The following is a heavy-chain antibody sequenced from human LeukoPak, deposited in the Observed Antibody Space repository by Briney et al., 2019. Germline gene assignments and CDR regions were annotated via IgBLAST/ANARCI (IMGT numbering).Heavy chain of an antibody. Sequence: PGGSLRLSCAASGFTFSSYAMSWVHQAPGKGLEWVSAISGSGGSTYYADSVKGRFTISRDNSKNTLYLQMDSLRAEDTAVYYCAKGLYDSSGLAAFDIWGQGTMVTVSS. CDR1: GFTFSSYA. CDR2: ISGSGGST. D-gene: IGHD3-22*01. J-gene: IGHJ3*02. CDR3: AKGLYDSSGLAAFDI. V-gene: IGHV3-23*01.